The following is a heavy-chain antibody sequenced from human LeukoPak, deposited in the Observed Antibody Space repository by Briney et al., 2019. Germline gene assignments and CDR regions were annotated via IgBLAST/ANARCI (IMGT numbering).Heavy chain of an antibody. J-gene: IGHJ4*02. CDR1: GGSISSYY. CDR2: IYYGGST. D-gene: IGHD6-19*01. CDR3: ARIAVAGTGFPDY. V-gene: IGHV4-59*01. Sequence: SETLSLTCTVSGGSISSYYWSWIRQPPGKGLEWIGYIYYGGSTNYNPSLKSRVTISVDTSKNQFSLKLSSVTAADTAVYYCARIAVAGTGFPDYWGQGTLVTVSS.